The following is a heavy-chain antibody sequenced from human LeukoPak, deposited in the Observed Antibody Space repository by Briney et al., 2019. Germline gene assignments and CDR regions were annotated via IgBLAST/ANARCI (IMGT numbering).Heavy chain of an antibody. Sequence: ASETLSLTCTVSGGSISSYYWSWIRQPPGKGLEWIGYIYYSGSTNYNPSLKSRVTISVDTSKNQFSLKLSSGTAADTAVYYCARDGYNAFDIWGQGTMVTVSS. CDR3: ARDGYNAFDI. CDR2: IYYSGST. J-gene: IGHJ3*02. CDR1: GGSISSYY. V-gene: IGHV4-59*01. D-gene: IGHD5-24*01.